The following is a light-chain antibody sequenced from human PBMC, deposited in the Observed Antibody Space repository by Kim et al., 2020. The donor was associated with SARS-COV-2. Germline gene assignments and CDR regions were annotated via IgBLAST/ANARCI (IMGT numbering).Light chain of an antibody. CDR3: QVWDSSPGV. CDR2: GDS. V-gene: IGLV3-9*01. CDR1: NIGTKN. Sequence: VRGQKARITCGGNNIGTKNVHWFQQKPGQAPVLVICGDSNRPTGIPERFSGSNSGNTATLTISRAQPGDEADYYCQVWDSSPGVFGGGTQLTVL. J-gene: IGLJ3*02.